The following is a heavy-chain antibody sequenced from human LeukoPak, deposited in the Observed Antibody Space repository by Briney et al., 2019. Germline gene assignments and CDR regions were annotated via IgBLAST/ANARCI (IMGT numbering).Heavy chain of an antibody. CDR1: GFTFGDYG. CDR3: TRAGGYDNYLDY. V-gene: IGHV3-49*04. CDR2: IRKKAHDWTP. J-gene: IGHJ4*02. D-gene: IGHD5-12*01. Sequence: GGSLSLSCTTSGFTFGDYGFNWVRQAPAKGLEWVGFIRKKAHDWTPQYAPSVQGRFTISRDDSKGIAYLEMNSLKTEDTAVYYCTRAGGYDNYLDYWGQGTPVTVSS.